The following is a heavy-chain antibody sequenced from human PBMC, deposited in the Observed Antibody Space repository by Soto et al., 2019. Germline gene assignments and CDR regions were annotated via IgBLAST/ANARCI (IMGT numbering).Heavy chain of an antibody. CDR1: GYTFTGYY. CDR2: IIPIFGTA. D-gene: IGHD4-17*01. V-gene: IGHV1-69*13. CDR3: ARGNYGGNPADYYYGTDV. Sequence: GASVKVSCKASGYTFTGYYMHWVRQAPGQGLEWMGGIIPIFGTANYAQKFQGRVTITADESTSTAYMELSSLRSEDTAVYYCARGNYGGNPADYYYGTDVWGQGTTVTVSS. J-gene: IGHJ6*02.